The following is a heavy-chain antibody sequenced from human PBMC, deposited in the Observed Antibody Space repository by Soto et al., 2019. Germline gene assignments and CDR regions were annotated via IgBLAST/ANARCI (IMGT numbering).Heavy chain of an antibody. CDR2: IYYSGST. V-gene: IGHV4-30-4*01. D-gene: IGHD2-8*01. CDR1: GGSISSGDYY. CDR3: ARELMVYDYYFDY. J-gene: IGHJ4*02. Sequence: QVQLQESGPGLVKPSQTLSLTCTVSGGSISSGDYYWSWIRQPPGKGLEWIGYIYYSGSTYYNPSLNSRVTISVDTSKNQFSLKRSSVTAADTAVYYWARELMVYDYYFDYWGQGTLVTVSS.